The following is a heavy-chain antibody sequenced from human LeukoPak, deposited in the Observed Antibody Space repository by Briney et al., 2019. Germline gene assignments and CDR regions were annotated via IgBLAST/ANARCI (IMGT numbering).Heavy chain of an antibody. Sequence: PGGSLRLSCAASGFTFSSYAMHWVRQAPGKGLEWVAVISYDGSNKYYADSVKGRFTISRDNSKNTLYLQMNSLRAEDTAVYYCARAGGYYDISNWFDPWGQGTLVTVSS. CDR3: ARAGGYYDISNWFDP. J-gene: IGHJ5*02. V-gene: IGHV3-30-3*01. D-gene: IGHD3-9*01. CDR1: GFTFSSYA. CDR2: ISYDGSNK.